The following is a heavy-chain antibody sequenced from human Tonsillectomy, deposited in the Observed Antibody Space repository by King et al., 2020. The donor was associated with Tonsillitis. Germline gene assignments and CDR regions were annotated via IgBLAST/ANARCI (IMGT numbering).Heavy chain of an antibody. Sequence: VQLVESGGGVVPPGRSLRLSCAASGFTFSNYAMHWVRQAPGKGLEWVAVISYDGRNKYYADSVKGRFTISRDNSKNTLYLQMNSLRAEDTAVYYCARDRRWGLQGDYWGQGTLVTVSS. CDR1: GFTFSNYA. J-gene: IGHJ4*02. CDR3: ARDRRWGLQGDY. D-gene: IGHD1-26*01. CDR2: ISYDGRNK. V-gene: IGHV3-30*04.